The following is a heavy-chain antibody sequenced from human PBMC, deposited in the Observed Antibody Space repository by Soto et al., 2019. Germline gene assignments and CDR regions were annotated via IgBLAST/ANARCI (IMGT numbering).Heavy chain of an antibody. J-gene: IGHJ6*02. CDR1: GFTFSSYW. CDR3: AKAVGIQQQLVRTRLYYYYGMDV. Sequence: GGSLRLSCAASGFTFSSYWMHWVRQAPGKGLVWVSRINSDGSSTSYADSVKGRFTISRDNAKNTLYLQMNSLRAEDTAVYYCAKAVGIQQQLVRTRLYYYYGMDVWGQGTTVTVSS. V-gene: IGHV3-74*01. D-gene: IGHD6-13*01. CDR2: INSDGSST.